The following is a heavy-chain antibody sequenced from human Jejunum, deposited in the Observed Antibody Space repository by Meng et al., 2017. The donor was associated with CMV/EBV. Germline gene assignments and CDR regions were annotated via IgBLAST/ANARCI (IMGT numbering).Heavy chain of an antibody. V-gene: IGHV3-7*03. J-gene: IGHJ4*02. D-gene: IGHD2-2*01. Sequence: YWMSWVRQAPGKGLEWVANIKQDGREKNYVDSVKGRFTISADKSIDTAYLQWSSLKASDTATYYCATSLLVLAASTRPNHFDHWGQGTLVTVSS. CDR2: IKQDGREK. CDR1: YW. CDR3: ATSLLVLAASTRPNHFDH.